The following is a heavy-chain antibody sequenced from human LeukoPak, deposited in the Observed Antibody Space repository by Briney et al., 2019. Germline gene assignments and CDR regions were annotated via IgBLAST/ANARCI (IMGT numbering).Heavy chain of an antibody. CDR3: ATDGTPLRVGEVFFDN. D-gene: IGHD3-10*01. CDR1: GFTFSSYE. CDR2: ISSSGSTI. J-gene: IGHJ4*02. V-gene: IGHV3-48*03. Sequence: GGSLRLSCAASGFTFSSYEMNWVRQAPGKGLEWVSYISSSGSTIYYADSVKGRFTISRDNAKNSLYLQMNSLRDEDTAVYYCATDGTPLRVGEVFFDNWGQGTLVTVSS.